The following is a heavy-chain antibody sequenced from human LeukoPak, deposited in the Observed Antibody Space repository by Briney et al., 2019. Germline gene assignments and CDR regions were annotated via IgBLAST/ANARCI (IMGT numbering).Heavy chain of an antibody. V-gene: IGHV3-48*01. CDR2: ISSYSSTL. CDR1: GFTFSSYS. D-gene: IGHD3-16*01. J-gene: IGHJ4*02. CDR3: ARDWNYGGGFDY. Sequence: GGSLRLSCAASGFTFSSYSMNWVRQAPGKGLEWVSYISSYSSTLYYADSVKGRFTISRDNAKNSLYLQMNTLRAEDTAVYYCARDWNYGGGFDYWGQGTLVTVSS.